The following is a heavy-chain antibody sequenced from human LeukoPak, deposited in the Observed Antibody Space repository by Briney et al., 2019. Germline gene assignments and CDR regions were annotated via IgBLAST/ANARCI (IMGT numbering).Heavy chain of an antibody. CDR1: GYTFTGYY. J-gene: IGHJ5*02. V-gene: IGHV1-2*02. Sequence: ASVKVSCKASGYTFTGYYMHWVRQAPGQGLECMGWINPNSGGTNYAQKFQGRVTMTRDTPISTAYMELSRLRSDDTAVYYCARERTTGTTEDWFDPWGQGTQVIVSS. CDR2: INPNSGGT. D-gene: IGHD1-7*01. CDR3: ARERTTGTTEDWFDP.